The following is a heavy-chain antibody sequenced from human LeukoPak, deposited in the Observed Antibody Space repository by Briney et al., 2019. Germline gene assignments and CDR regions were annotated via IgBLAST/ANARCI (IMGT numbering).Heavy chain of an antibody. J-gene: IGHJ4*02. CDR2: INPNSGGT. Sequence: APVKVSCKASGYTFTGYYMHWVRQAPGQGLEWMGWINPNSGGTNYAQKFQGRVTMTRDTSISTAYMEVSSLRSDDTAVYYCARGQQWLEAFDYWGLGTLVTVSS. CDR3: ARGQQWLEAFDY. CDR1: GYTFTGYY. V-gene: IGHV1-2*02. D-gene: IGHD6-19*01.